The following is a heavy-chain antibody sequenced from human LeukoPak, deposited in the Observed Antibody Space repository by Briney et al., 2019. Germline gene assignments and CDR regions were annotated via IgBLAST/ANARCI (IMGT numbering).Heavy chain of an antibody. CDR1: GASFSSGDQY. J-gene: IGHJ4*02. CDR2: IHPSGTL. Sequence: PSQTLSLTCSVSGASFSSGDQYWNWIRHSPGKGLEWIGSIHPSGTLYNNPSLESRFTISIDTPKNQFSLNLNSVTAAATAVYFCSRGLDSRKLGYGGQGTLVSVSS. D-gene: IGHD3-22*01. V-gene: IGHV4-31*03. CDR3: SRGLDSRKLGY.